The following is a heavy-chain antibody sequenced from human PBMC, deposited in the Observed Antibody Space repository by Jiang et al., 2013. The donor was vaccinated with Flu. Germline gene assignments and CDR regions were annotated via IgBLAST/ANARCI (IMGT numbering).Heavy chain of an antibody. CDR1: GDSVSSDSAA. Sequence: ISGDSVSSDSAAWNWIRQSPSRGLEWLGRTYYRSKWYNDYAVSVKSRITINPDTSKNQFSLQLNSVTPEDTAVYYCARADTYLYYFDYWGQGTLVTVSS. J-gene: IGHJ4*02. D-gene: IGHD3-16*01. CDR2: TYYRSKWYN. CDR3: ARADTYLYYFDY. V-gene: IGHV6-1*01.